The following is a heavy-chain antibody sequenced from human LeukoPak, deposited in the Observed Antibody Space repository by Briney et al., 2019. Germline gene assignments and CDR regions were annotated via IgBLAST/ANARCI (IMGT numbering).Heavy chain of an antibody. Sequence: GGPLRLSCAASGFTFSNFGLYWVRQPQGKGLEWVALIWNDGSLKYYDDCVKDRFTISRDNSRSTLHLQMNNLRAEYTHFYYCARGSDEYGDSHSYYWGQGTLVTVS. V-gene: IGHV3-33*01. J-gene: IGHJ4*02. CDR2: IWNDGSLK. D-gene: IGHD4-17*01. CDR3: ARGSDEYGDSHSYY. CDR1: GFTFSNFG.